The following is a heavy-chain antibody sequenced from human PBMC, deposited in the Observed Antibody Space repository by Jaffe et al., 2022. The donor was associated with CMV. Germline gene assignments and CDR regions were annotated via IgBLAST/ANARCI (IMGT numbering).Heavy chain of an antibody. CDR1: GGSISSGGYY. Sequence: QVQLQESGPGLVKPSQTLSLTCAVSGGSISSGGYYWSWLRQHPGKGLEWIGYIYYTGSTYYNPSLKSRVSVSVDMSLNQFSLSLTSVTAADTAVYYCARVLGKNWFFDRWGRGTLATVSS. CDR3: ARVLGKNWFFDR. D-gene: IGHD7-27*01. V-gene: IGHV4-31*11. CDR2: IYYTGST. J-gene: IGHJ2*01.